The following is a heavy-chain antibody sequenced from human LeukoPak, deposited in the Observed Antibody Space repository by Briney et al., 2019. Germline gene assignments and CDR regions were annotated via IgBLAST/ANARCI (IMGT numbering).Heavy chain of an antibody. CDR3: ARDGDYDFWSGYTDY. CDR2: FDPEDGET. Sequence: VASVKVSCKVSGYTLTELSMHWVRQAPGKGLEWMGGFDPEDGETIYAQKFQGRVTMTEDTSTDTAYMELSSLRSDDTAVYYCARDGDYDFWSGYTDYWGQGTLVTVSS. CDR1: GYTLTELS. V-gene: IGHV1-24*01. D-gene: IGHD3-3*01. J-gene: IGHJ4*02.